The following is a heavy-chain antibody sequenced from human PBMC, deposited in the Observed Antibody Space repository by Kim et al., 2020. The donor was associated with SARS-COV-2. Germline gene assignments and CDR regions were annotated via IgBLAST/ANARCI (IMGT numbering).Heavy chain of an antibody. CDR3: ARRGNYDILTGYKNWFDP. J-gene: IGHJ5*02. Sequence: SETLSLTCTVSGGSISSYYWSWIRQPPGKGLEWIGYIYYSGSTNYNPSLKSRVTISVDTSKNQFSLKLSSVTAADTAVYYCARRGNYDILTGYKNWFDPWGQGTLVTVSS. D-gene: IGHD3-9*01. CDR2: IYYSGST. CDR1: GGSISSYY. V-gene: IGHV4-59*01.